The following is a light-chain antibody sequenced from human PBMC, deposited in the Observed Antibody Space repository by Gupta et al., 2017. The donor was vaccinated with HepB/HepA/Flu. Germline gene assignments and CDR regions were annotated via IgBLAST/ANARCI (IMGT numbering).Light chain of an antibody. CDR1: QSVFYNSNNKNN. CDR3: QQYYSTPWT. CDR2: WAS. V-gene: IGKV4-1*01. Sequence: DIVMTQSPDSLAVSLGGRATINCKSSQSVFYNSNNKNNLAWYQQKAGQPPKLLIYWASTRESGVPDRFSGSGSGTDFTLTISSLQAEDVAVYYCQQYYSTPWTFGQGTKVEIK. J-gene: IGKJ1*01.